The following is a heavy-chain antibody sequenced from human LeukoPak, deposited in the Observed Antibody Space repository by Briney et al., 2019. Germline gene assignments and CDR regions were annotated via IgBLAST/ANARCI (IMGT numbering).Heavy chain of an antibody. J-gene: IGHJ4*02. CDR3: AKTTKYYYDSSGYSPYFDY. D-gene: IGHD3-22*01. CDR2: IKQDESEK. CDR1: GFNFGAYW. Sequence: GGSLRLSCASSGFNFGAYWMSWVRQAPGKGLEWVATIKQDESEKYYVDSVKGRFTISRDNSKNTLYLQMNSLRAEDTAVYYCAKTTKYYYDSSGYSPYFDYWGQGTLVTVSS. V-gene: IGHV3-7*03.